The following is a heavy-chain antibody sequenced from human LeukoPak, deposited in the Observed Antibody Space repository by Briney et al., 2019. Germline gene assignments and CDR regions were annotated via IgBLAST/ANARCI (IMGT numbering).Heavy chain of an antibody. D-gene: IGHD2-2*01. Sequence: GGSLRLSCAASGSTFSSYAMSWVRQAPGKGLEWVSAISGSGGSTYYADSVKGRFTISRDNSKNTLYLQMNSLRAEGTAVYYCAKNPRAVVVPAASTRHWGQGTLVTVSS. CDR1: GSTFSSYA. J-gene: IGHJ1*01. CDR2: ISGSGGST. V-gene: IGHV3-23*01. CDR3: AKNPRAVVVPAASTRH.